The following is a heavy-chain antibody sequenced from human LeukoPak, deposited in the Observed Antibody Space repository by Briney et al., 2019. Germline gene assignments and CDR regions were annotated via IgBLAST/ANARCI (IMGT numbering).Heavy chain of an antibody. CDR2: IYHSGST. CDR3: ARGLPHIVVVPAAIPERYYYGMDV. J-gene: IGHJ6*02. V-gene: IGHV4-30-2*01. Sequence: SQTLSLTCAVSGGSISSGGYSWSWIRQPPGKGLEWIGYIYHSGSTYYNPSLKSRVTISVDRSKNQFSLKLSSVTAADTAVYYCARGLPHIVVVPAAIPERYYYGMDVWGQGTTVTVSS. CDR1: GGSISSGGYS. D-gene: IGHD2-2*02.